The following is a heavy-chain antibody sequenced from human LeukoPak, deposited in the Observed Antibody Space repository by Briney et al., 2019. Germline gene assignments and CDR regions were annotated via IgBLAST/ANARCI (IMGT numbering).Heavy chain of an antibody. J-gene: IGHJ1*01. CDR1: GYTFTSYD. V-gene: IGHV1-69*05. CDR3: ARLSVDGYFQH. Sequence: GASVKVSCKASGYTFTSYDINWVRQATGQGLEWMGGIIPIFGTANYAQKFQGRVTITTDESTSTAYMELSSLRSEDTAVYYCARLSVDGYFQHWGQGTLVTVSS. CDR2: IIPIFGTA. D-gene: IGHD6-19*01.